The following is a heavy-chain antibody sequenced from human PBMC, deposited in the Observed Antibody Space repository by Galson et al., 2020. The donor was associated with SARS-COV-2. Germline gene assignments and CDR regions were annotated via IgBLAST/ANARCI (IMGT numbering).Heavy chain of an antibody. V-gene: IGHV3-53*01. D-gene: IGHD5-18*01. CDR3: ARANTAMATALDY. CDR1: RFTVSSNY. Sequence: GGSLRLSCAASRFTVSSNYISWVRHAPGKGMEWVSVIYSDGSTSYADSVKGRFTISRDNSKNTLYLQMDSLRAEDTAVYYCARANTAMATALDYWGQGTLVTVSS. J-gene: IGHJ4*02. CDR2: IYSDGST.